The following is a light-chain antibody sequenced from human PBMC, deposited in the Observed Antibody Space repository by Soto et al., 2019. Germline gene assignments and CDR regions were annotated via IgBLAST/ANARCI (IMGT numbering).Light chain of an antibody. CDR1: SSDVGGYNY. Sequence: LTQPPSASGSPGQSVTISCTGTSSDVGGYNYVSWYQQHPGKAPKLMIYEVSKRPSGVPDRFSGSKSGNTASLTVSGLQAEDEADYYCSSYAGSNNLIFGTGTKVTVL. CDR3: SSYAGSNNLI. J-gene: IGLJ1*01. V-gene: IGLV2-8*01. CDR2: EVS.